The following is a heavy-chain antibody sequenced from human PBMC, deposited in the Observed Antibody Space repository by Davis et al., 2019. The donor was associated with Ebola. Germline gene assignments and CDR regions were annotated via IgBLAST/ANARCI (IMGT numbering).Heavy chain of an antibody. CDR3: ARSSIAARPGYSYGMDV. V-gene: IGHV3-21*01. J-gene: IGHJ6*02. CDR1: GFTFSSYS. D-gene: IGHD6-6*01. Sequence: GESLKISCAASGFTFSSYSMNWVRQAPGKGLEWVSSISSSSSYIYYADSVKGRFTISRDNAKNSLYLQMNSLRAEDTAVYYCARSSIAARPGYSYGMDVWGQGTTVTVSS. CDR2: ISSSSSYI.